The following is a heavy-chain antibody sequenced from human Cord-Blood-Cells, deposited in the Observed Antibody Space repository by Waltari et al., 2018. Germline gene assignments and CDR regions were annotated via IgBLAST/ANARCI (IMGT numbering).Heavy chain of an antibody. CDR1: GYSCTRYW. CDR3: ARDDWNVDY. CDR2: LYPGDSEA. V-gene: IGHV5-51*01. J-gene: IGHJ4*02. Sequence: EVQLGQSGAEVKKPGESLKISCKGSGYSCTRYWIGWVRQMPGKGREWMGILYPGDSEARYSPSVQGQVTISADKSSSTAYLQWSSRKGSDTAMYCCARDDWNVDYWGQGTRGTVS. D-gene: IGHD1-1*01.